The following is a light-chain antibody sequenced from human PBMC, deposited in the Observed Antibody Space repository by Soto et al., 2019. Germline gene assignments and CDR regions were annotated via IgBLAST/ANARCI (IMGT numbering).Light chain of an antibody. J-gene: IGKJ5*01. CDR1: QSVSNN. CDR2: GAS. CDR3: QQYNNWTST. V-gene: IGKV3D-15*01. Sequence: EILMSRDQATLSVSPGEIATLSCRASQSVSNNYLAWYKQKPGQAPRILIYGASNRATGIPDRFSGSGSGTDVTLTISRLQSEDFASYYGQQYNNWTSTFGQGTRLEIK.